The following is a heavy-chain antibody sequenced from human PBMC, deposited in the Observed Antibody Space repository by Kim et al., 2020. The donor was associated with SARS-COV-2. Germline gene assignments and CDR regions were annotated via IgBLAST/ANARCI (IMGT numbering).Heavy chain of an antibody. D-gene: IGHD6-19*01. CDR3: ARQPGIAVAGTNWFDP. V-gene: IGHV4-39*07. Sequence: SLKSRVTISVDTSKNQFSLKLGSVSAADTAVYYCARQPGIAVAGTNWFDPWGQGTLVTVSS. J-gene: IGHJ5*02.